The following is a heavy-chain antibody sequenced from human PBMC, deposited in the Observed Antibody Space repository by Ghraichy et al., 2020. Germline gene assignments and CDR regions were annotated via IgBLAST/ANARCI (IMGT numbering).Heavy chain of an antibody. CDR1: GFTFSSYA. J-gene: IGHJ5*02. V-gene: IGHV3-23*01. D-gene: IGHD3-3*01. CDR2: ISVSGGST. CDR3: AKAGVEGWDAS. Sequence: GGSLRLSCAASGFTFSSYAMSWVRQAPGKGLQWFSAISVSGGSTYYAPSVKGRFTISRDHSKNPLYLQMNSLRAEDTAVYYCAKAGVEGWDASWCQGTLVTVSS.